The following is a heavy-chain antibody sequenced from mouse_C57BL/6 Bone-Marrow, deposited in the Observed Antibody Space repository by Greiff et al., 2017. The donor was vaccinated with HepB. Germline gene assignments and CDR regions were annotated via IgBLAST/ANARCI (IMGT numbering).Heavy chain of an antibody. CDR2: IRNKANGYTT. J-gene: IGHJ2*01. CDR1: GFTFTDYY. Sequence: EVKLVESGGGLVQPGGSLSLSCAASGFTFTDYYMSWVRQPPGKALEWLGFIRNKANGYTTEYSASVKGPFTISRDKSQSILYLIMNALRAEDSATYYCARTGTGDYWGQGTTLTVAS. D-gene: IGHD3-3*01. CDR3: ARTGTGDY. V-gene: IGHV7-3*01.